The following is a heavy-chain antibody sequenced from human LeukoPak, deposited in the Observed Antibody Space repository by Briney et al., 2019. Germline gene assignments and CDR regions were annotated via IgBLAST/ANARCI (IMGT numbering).Heavy chain of an antibody. D-gene: IGHD3-3*01. CDR2: INAGNGNT. J-gene: IGHJ4*02. CDR3: ARGFNYDFWSGFFR. Sequence: ASVKVSCKASGGTFSSYAISWVRQAPGQRLEWMGWINAGNGNTKYSQKFQGRVTITRDTSASTAYMELSSLRSEDTAVYYCARGFNYDFWSGFFRWGQGTLVTVSS. CDR1: GGTFSSYA. V-gene: IGHV1-3*01.